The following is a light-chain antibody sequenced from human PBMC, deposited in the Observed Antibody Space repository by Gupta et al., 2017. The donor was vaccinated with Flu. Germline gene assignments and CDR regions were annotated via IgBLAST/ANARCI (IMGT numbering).Light chain of an antibody. J-gene: IGKJ1*01. CDR2: GAS. CDR1: QSVSSSY. V-gene: IGKV3-20*01. Sequence: EIVFTQSPGTLSLSPWERATLSCRASQSVSSSYLAWYQQKPGQAPRLLIYGASSRATGLPVRFSGSGSGTEFTLTIIRLEPEDFAVYYCQQDGSSPWTFGQGTKLEIK. CDR3: QQDGSSPWT.